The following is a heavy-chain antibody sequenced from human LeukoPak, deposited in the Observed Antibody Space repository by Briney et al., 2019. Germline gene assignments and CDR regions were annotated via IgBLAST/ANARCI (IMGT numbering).Heavy chain of an antibody. D-gene: IGHD3-10*01. CDR1: GFTFSSYS. J-gene: IGHJ4*02. V-gene: IGHV3-21*04. CDR3: AKDPSIAVRYGSGSYVDY. CDR2: ISSSSSYI. Sequence: SGGSLRLSCAASGFTFSSYSMNWVRQAPGKGLEWVSSISSSSSYIYYADSVKGRFTISRDNSKNTLYLQMNSLRAEDTAVYYCAKDPSIAVRYGSGSYVDYWGQGTLVTVSS.